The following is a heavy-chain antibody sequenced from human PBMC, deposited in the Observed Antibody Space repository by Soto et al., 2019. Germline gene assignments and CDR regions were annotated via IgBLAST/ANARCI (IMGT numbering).Heavy chain of an antibody. D-gene: IGHD5-12*01. Sequence: EVQLVESGGVSVQPGGSLRLSCAASGFSLSNYWMHWVRQAPGKGLVWVSRINIDGSTTTYADSVKGRFTISRDNAKNTLYLQMNSLRDEDTYVYYCVRRRRGDGYTFGYWGQGTLVTVSS. J-gene: IGHJ4*02. CDR3: VRRRRGDGYTFGY. CDR1: GFSLSNYW. CDR2: INIDGSTT. V-gene: IGHV3-74*01.